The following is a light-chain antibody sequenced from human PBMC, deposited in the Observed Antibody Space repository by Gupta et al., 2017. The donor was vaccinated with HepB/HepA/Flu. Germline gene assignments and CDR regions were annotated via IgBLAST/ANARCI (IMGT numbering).Light chain of an antibody. J-gene: IGKJ2*01. CDR3: QQRSNGPPGYT. CDR2: DAS. CDR1: QSVSSY. V-gene: IGKV3-11*01. Sequence: EIVLTQSPATLSLSPGERATLSCRASQSVSSYLAWYQPKPGQAPRLLIYDASNRATGIPARFSGSGSGTDFTLTISSLEPEDFAVYYCQQRSNGPPGYTFGQGTKLEIK.